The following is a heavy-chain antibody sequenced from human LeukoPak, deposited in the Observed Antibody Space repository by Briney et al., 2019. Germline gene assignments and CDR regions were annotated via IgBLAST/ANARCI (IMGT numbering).Heavy chain of an antibody. V-gene: IGHV4-34*01. D-gene: IGHD4-17*01. J-gene: IGHJ6*03. CDR3: ESVPENGDSYYYYYMDV. CDR1: GGFFSGYD. Sequence: SDTLSLTCAVYGGFFSGYDWCWIRQPPGKGVECIGENNHSGSTNYNPCLKSRVTISVEASKNQFSLKLSSVPAADTAVYYCESVPENGDSYYYYYMDVWGKGTTVTVSS. CDR2: NNHSGST.